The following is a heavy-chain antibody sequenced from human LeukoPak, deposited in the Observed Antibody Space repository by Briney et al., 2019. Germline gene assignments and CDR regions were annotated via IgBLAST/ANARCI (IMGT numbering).Heavy chain of an antibody. J-gene: IGHJ4*02. CDR2: ISGSGSPT. Sequence: PGGSLRLSCAASGFTFSSYSMNWVRQAPGKGLEWISYISGSGSPTSYADSMKGRLTISRDNAKNSLYLQVNSLRAEDTAEYYCARDSKFSFDYWGQGALVTVSS. CDR1: GFTFSSYS. CDR3: ARDSKFSFDY. V-gene: IGHV3-48*04.